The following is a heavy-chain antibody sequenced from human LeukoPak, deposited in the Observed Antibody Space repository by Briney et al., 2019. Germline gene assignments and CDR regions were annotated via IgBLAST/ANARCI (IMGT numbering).Heavy chain of an antibody. CDR2: INPNSGVT. J-gene: IGHJ4*02. D-gene: IGHD2/OR15-2a*01. CDR1: GYTFTGYY. CDR3: ARDFQTEAPDY. V-gene: IGHV1-2*02. Sequence: ASVKVSCKSSGYTFTGYYMHWVRQAPGQGLEWMGWINPNSGVTDFAQRFQGRVTMTRDTSISTAYMELSRLTSDDTAVYYCARDFQTEAPDYWGQGTLVTVSS.